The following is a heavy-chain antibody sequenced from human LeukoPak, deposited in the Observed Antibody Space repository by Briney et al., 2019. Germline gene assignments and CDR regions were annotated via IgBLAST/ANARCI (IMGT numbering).Heavy chain of an antibody. V-gene: IGHV3-33*01. CDR1: GFTFSNYG. J-gene: IGHJ4*02. CDR3: ARDRGSSWPGGDY. D-gene: IGHD6-13*01. CDR2: IWYDGSNK. Sequence: GGSLRLSCAASGFTFSNYGMHWVRQAPGKGLEWVAIIWYDGSNKNYADSVKGRFTISRDNSKNTLYLQTNSLRAEDTAVYYCARDRGSSWPGGDYWGQGTLVTVSS.